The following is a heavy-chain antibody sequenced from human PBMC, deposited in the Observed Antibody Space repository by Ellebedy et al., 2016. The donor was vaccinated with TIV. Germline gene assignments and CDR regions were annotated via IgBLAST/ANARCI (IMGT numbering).Heavy chain of an antibody. D-gene: IGHD3-22*01. Sequence: MPSETLSLTCTVSGASISSYYWSWIRQPPGKGLEWIGYVSRSGRSTYNPSLKSRVTISLDTSKNQVSLRLNSVTAADTAVYYCARGDYYDSTGLLDSWGQGTLVTVSS. CDR2: VSRSGRS. V-gene: IGHV4-59*01. CDR3: ARGDYYDSTGLLDS. J-gene: IGHJ4*02. CDR1: GASISSYY.